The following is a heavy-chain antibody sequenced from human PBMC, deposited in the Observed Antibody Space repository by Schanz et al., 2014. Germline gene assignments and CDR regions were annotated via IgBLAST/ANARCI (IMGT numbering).Heavy chain of an antibody. CDR2: INHSGGT. CDR1: GGSSSDCY. CDR3: ARDKGGYYPFDY. Sequence: QVQLQQWGAGLLKASETLSLTCAVYGGSSSDCYWSWIRQPPGKGLEWIGEINHSGGTNYNPSLKSRVTMSVDTSKNQFSLILTSVTAADTAVYYCARDKGGYYPFDYWGQGTLVTVSS. D-gene: IGHD3-3*01. V-gene: IGHV4-34*01. J-gene: IGHJ4*02.